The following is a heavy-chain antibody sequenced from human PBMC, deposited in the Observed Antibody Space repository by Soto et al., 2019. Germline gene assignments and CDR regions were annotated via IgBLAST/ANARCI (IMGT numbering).Heavy chain of an antibody. Sequence: QVQLVQSGAEVKKPGASVKVSCKASGYTFTDYGISWVRQDPGQGLEWMGWISTYNGNTIYAQKIQGRVTMTTDTATSTAYVELRSLRSDDTAVYYWAREEGISDWHAFDYWGQGTLVTVSS. CDR3: AREEGISDWHAFDY. D-gene: IGHD6-19*01. CDR2: ISTYNGNT. CDR1: GYTFTDYG. V-gene: IGHV1-18*04. J-gene: IGHJ4*02.